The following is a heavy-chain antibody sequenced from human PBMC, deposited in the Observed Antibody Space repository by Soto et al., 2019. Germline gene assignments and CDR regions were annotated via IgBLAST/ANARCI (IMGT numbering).Heavy chain of an antibody. CDR2: ISAYNGKT. CDR3: ARGGDVNYYHGMDV. CDR1: GYTFTSYG. J-gene: IGHJ6*02. V-gene: IGHV1-18*01. Sequence: QVQLVQSGGEVKKPGASVKLSCTASGYTFTSYGISWVRQAPGQGLEWMGWISAYNGKTNYAQNVQGRATMXTXTXTRTAYMDLRSLRSDDTAVYYCARGGDVNYYHGMDVWGQGTTVTVSS. D-gene: IGHD5-12*01.